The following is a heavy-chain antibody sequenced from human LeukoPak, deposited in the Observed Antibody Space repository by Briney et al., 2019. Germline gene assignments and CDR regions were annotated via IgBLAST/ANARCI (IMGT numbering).Heavy chain of an antibody. CDR1: GYPFSNYD. D-gene: IGHD3-10*01. CDR2: MNPNSGNT. J-gene: IGHJ6*03. Sequence: ASVKVSCKTSGYPFSNYDINWVRQATGQGLEWMGWMNPNSGNTGYAQKFQGRVTMTRNTSISTAYMELSSLRSEDTAVYYCARVGITMVRGVIGYYMDVWGKGTTVTISS. CDR3: ARVGITMVRGVIGYYMDV. V-gene: IGHV1-8*01.